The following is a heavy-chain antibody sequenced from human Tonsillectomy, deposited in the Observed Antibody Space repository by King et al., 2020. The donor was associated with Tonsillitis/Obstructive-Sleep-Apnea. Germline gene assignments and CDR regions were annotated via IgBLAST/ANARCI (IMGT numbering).Heavy chain of an antibody. CDR2: IKQNGSEK. V-gene: IGHV3-7*01. D-gene: IGHD3-16*01. Sequence: VQLVESGGGLIQSGGSLRLSCAASGFTFSIYWMSWVRQAPGQGLEWMGNIKQNGSEKHYVDSVKGRFTISRDNAKNSLYLQLNSLRADDTAVYYCAREGRHGLGVYYCGQGTLVTVSS. CDR3: AREGRHGLGVYY. CDR1: GFTFSIYW. J-gene: IGHJ4*02.